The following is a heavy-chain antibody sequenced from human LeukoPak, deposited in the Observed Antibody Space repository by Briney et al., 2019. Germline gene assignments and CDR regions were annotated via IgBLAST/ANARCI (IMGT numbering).Heavy chain of an antibody. Sequence: GGSLRLSCVASGFTFGKYWMSWVRQAPGKGLEWVANIKLDGSEKNYVDSVKGRFTISRDNTKNSLYLQMNSLRAEDTAVFYCARDQYDTWSRRGNFDPWGQGTLVIVSS. V-gene: IGHV3-7*03. CDR3: ARDQYDTWSRRGNFDP. D-gene: IGHD3-3*01. CDR1: GFTFGKYW. CDR2: IKLDGSEK. J-gene: IGHJ5*02.